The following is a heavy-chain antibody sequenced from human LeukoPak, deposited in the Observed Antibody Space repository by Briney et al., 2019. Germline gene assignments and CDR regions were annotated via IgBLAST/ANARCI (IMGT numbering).Heavy chain of an antibody. CDR3: ARDLSSYSSGWYGY. CDR2: ISSSSSYI. Sequence: GGSLRLSCAASGFTFSSYSMNWVRQAPGKGLEWVSSISSSSSYIYYADSVKGRFTISRDNAKNSLYLQMNSLRAEDTAVYYCARDLSSYSSGWYGYWGQGTLVTVSS. CDR1: GFTFSSYS. J-gene: IGHJ4*02. V-gene: IGHV3-21*01. D-gene: IGHD6-19*01.